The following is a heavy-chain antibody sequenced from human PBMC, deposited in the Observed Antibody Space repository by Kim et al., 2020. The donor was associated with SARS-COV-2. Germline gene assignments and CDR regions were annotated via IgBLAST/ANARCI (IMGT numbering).Heavy chain of an antibody. V-gene: IGHV4-31*02. J-gene: IGHJ4*02. Sequence: YYNPSLKSRVTISGDTSKNQFSLKLSSVTAADTAVYYCARVITKTRVLDYWGQGTLVTVSS. D-gene: IGHD1-1*01. CDR3: ARVITKTRVLDY.